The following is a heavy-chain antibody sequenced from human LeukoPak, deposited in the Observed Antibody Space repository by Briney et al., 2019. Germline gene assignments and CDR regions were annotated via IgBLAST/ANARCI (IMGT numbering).Heavy chain of an antibody. Sequence: GGSLRLSCAASGFTFSSYAMSWVRQAPGKGLEWVGRIKSKTDGGTTDYAAPVKGRFTISRDDSKNTLYLQMNSLKTEDTAVYYCTTQEYTYYYDSSGYGTFDYWGQGTLVTVSS. CDR3: TTQEYTYYYDSSGYGTFDY. CDR1: GFTFSSYA. CDR2: IKSKTDGGTT. D-gene: IGHD3-22*01. J-gene: IGHJ4*02. V-gene: IGHV3-15*01.